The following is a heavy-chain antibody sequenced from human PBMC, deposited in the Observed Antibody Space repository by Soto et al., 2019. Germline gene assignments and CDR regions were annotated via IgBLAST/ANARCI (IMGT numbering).Heavy chain of an antibody. Sequence: PGESLRISCRGAGYRFAGYGVSWVRQMPGKGLEWMGRIDPSDSYTNYSPSFQGHVTISADKSISTAYLQWSSLKASDTAMYYCARLSHRHYYDILTGDYWGQGTLVTVSS. CDR3: ARLSHRHYYDILTGDY. CDR1: GYRFAGYG. J-gene: IGHJ4*02. D-gene: IGHD3-9*01. V-gene: IGHV5-10-1*01. CDR2: IDPSDSYT.